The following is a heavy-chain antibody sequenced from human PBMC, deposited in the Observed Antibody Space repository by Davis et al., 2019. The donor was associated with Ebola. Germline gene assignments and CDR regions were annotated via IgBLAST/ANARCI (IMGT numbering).Heavy chain of an antibody. CDR1: GFTFSSYS. CDR3: ARDVNTYYDFWSGRPYYYYGMDV. V-gene: IGHV3-21*01. Sequence: GESLKISCAASGFTFSSYSMNWVRQAPGKGLEWVSSISSSSYIYYADSVKGRFTISRDNAKNSLYLQMNSLRAEDTAVYYCARDVNTYYDFWSGRPYYYYGMDVWGQGTTVTVSS. D-gene: IGHD3-3*01. CDR2: ISSSSYI. J-gene: IGHJ6*02.